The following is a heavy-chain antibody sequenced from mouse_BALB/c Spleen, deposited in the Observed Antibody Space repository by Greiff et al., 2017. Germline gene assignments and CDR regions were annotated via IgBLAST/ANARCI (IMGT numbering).Heavy chain of an antibody. D-gene: IGHD2-1*01. CDR1: GYTFTSYW. J-gene: IGHJ2*01. Sequence: DLVKPGASVKLSCKASGYTFTSYWINWIKQRPGQGLEWIGRIAPGSGSTYYNEMFKGKATLTVDTSSSTAYIQLSSLSSEDSAVYSCARRGGNYYFDYWGQGTTLTVSS. CDR2: IAPGSGST. V-gene: IGHV1S41*01. CDR3: ARRGGNYYFDY.